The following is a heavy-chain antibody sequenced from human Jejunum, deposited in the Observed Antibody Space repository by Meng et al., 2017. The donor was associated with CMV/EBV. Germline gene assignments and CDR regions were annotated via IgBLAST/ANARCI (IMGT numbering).Heavy chain of an antibody. CDR3: ARGREGFWTATPLNY. V-gene: IGHV3-7*03. Sequence: FLFSDYRMTWVRQAPGKGLEWVANIKPDGSEKYYVEYLKGRFTISRDNARNSLYLQMNSLGVGDTAVYYCARGREGFWTATPLNYWGRGTLGTVSS. CDR1: FLFSDYR. J-gene: IGHJ4*02. D-gene: IGHD3/OR15-3a*01. CDR2: IKPDGSEK.